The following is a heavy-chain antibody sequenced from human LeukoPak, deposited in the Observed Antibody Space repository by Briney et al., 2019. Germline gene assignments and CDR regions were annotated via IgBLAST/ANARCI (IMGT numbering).Heavy chain of an antibody. V-gene: IGHV4-39*07. CDR3: ARDLRSRWLVSSAYFDY. D-gene: IGHD3-3*01. CDR1: GGSISSSSYY. J-gene: IGHJ4*02. CDR2: IYYSGST. Sequence: SETLSLTCTVSGGSISSSSYYWGWIRQPPGKGLEWIGSIYYSGSTYYNPSLKSRVTISVDTSKNQFSLKLSSVTAADTAVYYCARDLRSRWLVSSAYFDYWGQGTLVTVSS.